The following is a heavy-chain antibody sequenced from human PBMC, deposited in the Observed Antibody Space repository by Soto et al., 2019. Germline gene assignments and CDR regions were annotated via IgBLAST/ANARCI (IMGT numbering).Heavy chain of an antibody. Sequence: SETLSLTCSVSGDSLRNHYWSWIRQPPGSRLEWLGHIFYSGDTSSYNPSLKSRVSMSVDTSKNQFSLKLRSVSADDTAVYFCARVSYFRGFDWLFAFDSWGQGALVTVLL. D-gene: IGHD3-9*01. CDR2: IFYSGDT. CDR3: ARVSYFRGFDWLFAFDS. CDR1: GDSLRNHY. V-gene: IGHV4-59*11. J-gene: IGHJ4*02.